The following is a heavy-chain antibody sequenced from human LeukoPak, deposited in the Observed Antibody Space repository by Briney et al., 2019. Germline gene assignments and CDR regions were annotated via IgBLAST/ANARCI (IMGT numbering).Heavy chain of an antibody. CDR3: ARRGVVLPNFFDP. J-gene: IGHJ5*02. CDR2: IYYSGST. CDR1: GGSISSSY. D-gene: IGHD2-15*01. Sequence: SETLSLTCTVSGGSISSSYWSWIRHPPGKGLEGIGNIYYSGSTNYNASLKSRVTISIHTSKNQFSLKLSSVTAADTAVYYCARRGVVLPNFFDPWGQGTLVTVSS. V-gene: IGHV4-59*12.